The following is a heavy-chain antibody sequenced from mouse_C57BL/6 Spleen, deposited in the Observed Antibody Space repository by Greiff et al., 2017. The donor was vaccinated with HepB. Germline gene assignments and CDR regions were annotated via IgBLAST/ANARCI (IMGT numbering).Heavy chain of an antibody. D-gene: IGHD2-3*01. CDR2: IYPGSGNT. Sequence: VQLQQSGAELVRPGASVKLSCKASGYTFTDYYINWVKQRPGQGLEWIARIYPGSGNTYYNEKFKGKATLTAEKSSSTAYMQLSSRTSEDSAVYFCASSGGWVLEGWYFDVWGTGTTVTVAS. CDR3: ASSGGWVLEGWYFDV. CDR1: GYTFTDYY. J-gene: IGHJ1*03. V-gene: IGHV1-76*01.